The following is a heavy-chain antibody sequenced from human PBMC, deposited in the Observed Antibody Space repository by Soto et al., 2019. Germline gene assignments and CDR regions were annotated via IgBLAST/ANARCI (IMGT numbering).Heavy chain of an antibody. V-gene: IGHV1-2*04. CDR1: GYTFTGYY. CDR3: ARGGFYWPIGVGDDAFDT. Sequence: GASVKVSCKASGYTFTGYYMHWVRQAPGQGLEWMGWVNPNSGGTNYAQKFQGWVTMTRDTSISTAYMELSRLRSDDTAVYYCARGGFYWPIGVGDDAFDTWGQGTMVTVSS. CDR2: VNPNSGGT. J-gene: IGHJ3*02. D-gene: IGHD3-10*01.